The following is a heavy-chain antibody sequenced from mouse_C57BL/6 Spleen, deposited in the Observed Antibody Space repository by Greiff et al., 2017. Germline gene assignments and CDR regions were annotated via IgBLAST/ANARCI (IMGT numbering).Heavy chain of an antibody. CDR2: IDPSDSYT. CDR3: ARSEGLRQDYAMDY. D-gene: IGHD2-4*01. Sequence: QVQLQQPGAELVRPGTSVKLSCKASGYTFTSYWMHWVKQRPGQGLEWIGVIDPSDSYTNYNQKFKGKATLTVDTSSSTAYMQLSSLTSADSAVYYCARSEGLRQDYAMDYWGQGTSVTVAS. J-gene: IGHJ4*01. CDR1: GYTFTSYW. V-gene: IGHV1-59*01.